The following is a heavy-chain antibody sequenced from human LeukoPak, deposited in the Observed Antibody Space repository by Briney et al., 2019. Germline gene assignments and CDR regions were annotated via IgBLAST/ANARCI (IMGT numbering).Heavy chain of an antibody. D-gene: IGHD3-10*01. CDR1: GFTFSSYR. Sequence: GGSLRLSCAASGFTFSSYRMNWVRQAPGKGLEWVSYISSSSSTIYYADSVKGRFTISRDNAKNSLYLQMNSLRDEDTAVYYCARDKEDYAWGSYRPSSDDWGQGTLVTVSS. J-gene: IGHJ4*02. V-gene: IGHV3-48*02. CDR3: ARDKEDYAWGSYRPSSDD. CDR2: ISSSSSTI.